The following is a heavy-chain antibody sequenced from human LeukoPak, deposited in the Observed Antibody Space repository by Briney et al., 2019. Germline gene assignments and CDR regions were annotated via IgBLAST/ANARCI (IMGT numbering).Heavy chain of an antibody. J-gene: IGHJ4*02. CDR2: IYYSGST. CDR1: GGSISSYY. V-gene: IGHV4-59*01. D-gene: IGHD6-19*01. Sequence: SETLSLTCTVSGGSISSYYWSWIRQPPGKGLEWIGYIYYSGSTNYNPSLKSRVTISVDTSKNQFSLKLSSVTAADTAVYYCARVGGGWLLDYWGQGTLVTVSS. CDR3: ARVGGGWLLDY.